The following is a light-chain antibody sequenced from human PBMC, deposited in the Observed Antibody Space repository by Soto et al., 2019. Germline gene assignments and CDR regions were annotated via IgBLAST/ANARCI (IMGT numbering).Light chain of an antibody. CDR3: QQHHSYPIT. J-gene: IGKJ4*01. Sequence: IQLTQSPSPLSASVGDRVTITCRASQGINSYLAWYQQRPGRAPKLLVYAASTLHSGVPSRFSGSGSGTDFTLTISSLQPEDFATYYCQQHHSYPITFGGGTKVDI. V-gene: IGKV1-9*01. CDR1: QGINSY. CDR2: AAS.